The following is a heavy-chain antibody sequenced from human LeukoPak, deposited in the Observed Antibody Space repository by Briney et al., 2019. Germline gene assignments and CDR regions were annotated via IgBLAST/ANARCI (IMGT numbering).Heavy chain of an antibody. CDR3: ARVDSWFGDLDY. Sequence: GGSLRLSCAASGFTFSSYAMSWVRQAPGKGLEWVSAISGSGGSTYYADSVKGRFTISRDNSKNTLYLQMNSLRAEDTAVYYCARVDSWFGDLDYWGQGTLVTVSS. D-gene: IGHD3-10*01. CDR1: GFTFSSYA. CDR2: ISGSGGST. V-gene: IGHV3-23*01. J-gene: IGHJ4*02.